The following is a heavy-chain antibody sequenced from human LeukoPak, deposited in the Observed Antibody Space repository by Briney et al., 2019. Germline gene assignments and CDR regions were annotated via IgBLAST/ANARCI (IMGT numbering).Heavy chain of an antibody. CDR2: IYSGGST. J-gene: IGHJ4*02. CDR3: ARDQRGLGYCSGGSCYQAYYFDY. V-gene: IGHV3-53*01. Sequence: GSLRLSCAASGFTVSSNYMSWVRQTPGKGLELVSVIYSGGSTYYADSVKGRFTISRDNSKKTLYLQMNSLRAEDTAVYYCARDQRGLGYCSGGSCYQAYYFDYWGQGTLVTVSS. CDR1: GFTVSSNY. D-gene: IGHD2-15*01.